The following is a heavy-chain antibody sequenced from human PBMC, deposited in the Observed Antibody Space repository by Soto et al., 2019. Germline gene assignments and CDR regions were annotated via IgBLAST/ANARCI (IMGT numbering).Heavy chain of an antibody. D-gene: IGHD3-3*01. CDR3: ARAGEIFGLVICAYLDL. J-gene: IGHJ4*02. CDR1: GFTFNSYA. Sequence: QVQLVETGGGVVQPGTSLRLSCATSGFTFNSYALHWVRQAPGKGLEWVALISNDGSKTFYADSVKGRFTISRDTAKNTLFLKMNSHTTENTADYLRARAGEIFGLVICAYLDLWGQVTLVADSS. V-gene: IGHV3-30*03. CDR2: ISNDGSKT.